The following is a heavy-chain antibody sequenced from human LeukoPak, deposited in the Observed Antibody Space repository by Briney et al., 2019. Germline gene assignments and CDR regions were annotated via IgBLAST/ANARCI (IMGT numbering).Heavy chain of an antibody. V-gene: IGHV4-34*01. CDR3: ARGPRLRYSYYFDL. J-gene: IGHJ2*01. CDR1: GGSFSGYY. Sequence: PSETLSLTCAVYGGSFSGYYWSWIRQPPGKGLEWIGEINHSGSTNYNPSLKSRVTISVDTSKNQFSLKLSSVTAADTAVYYCARGPRLRYSYYFDLWGRGTLVTVSS. CDR2: INHSGST. D-gene: IGHD5-18*01.